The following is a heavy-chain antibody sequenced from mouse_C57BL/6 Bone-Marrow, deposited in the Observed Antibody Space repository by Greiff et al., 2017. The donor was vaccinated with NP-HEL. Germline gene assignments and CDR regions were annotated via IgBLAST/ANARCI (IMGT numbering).Heavy chain of an antibody. D-gene: IGHD1-1*01. CDR3: TTGDCSPYAMDY. CDR2: IDPENGDT. J-gene: IGHJ4*01. V-gene: IGHV14-4*01. CDR1: GFNIKDDY. Sequence: VQLQQSGAELVRPGASVKLSCTVSGFNIKDDYMHWVKQRPEQGLEWIGWIDPENGDTEYASKFKGKATITADTSSNTAYLQLSSLTSEDTAVYYCTTGDCSPYAMDYWGRGTSVTLSS.